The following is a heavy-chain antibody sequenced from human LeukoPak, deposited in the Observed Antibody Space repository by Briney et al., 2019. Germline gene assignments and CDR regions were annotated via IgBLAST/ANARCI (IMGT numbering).Heavy chain of an antibody. Sequence: GGSLRLSCAASGFTFSSYWMSWVRQAPGKGLEWVANIKQDGSEKYYVDSVKGRFTISRDNAKNSLNLQLNGLRAEDTAVYYCTLNRGIAGPNYYMDVWGKGTTVTVSS. J-gene: IGHJ6*03. D-gene: IGHD6-13*01. CDR3: TLNRGIAGPNYYMDV. V-gene: IGHV3-7*01. CDR1: GFTFSSYW. CDR2: IKQDGSEK.